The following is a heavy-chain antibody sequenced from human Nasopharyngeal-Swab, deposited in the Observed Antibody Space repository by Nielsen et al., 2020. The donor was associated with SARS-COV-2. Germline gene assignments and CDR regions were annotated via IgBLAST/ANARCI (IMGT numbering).Heavy chain of an antibody. V-gene: IGHV1-8*01. J-gene: IGHJ3*02. D-gene: IGHD2-2*01. Sequence: WVRQAPGQGLEWMGWMNPNSGNTGYAQKFQGRVTMTRNTSISTAYMGLSSLRSEDTAVYYCARGVTGTVVVPAATDSGGGDDAFDIWGQGTMVTVSS. CDR3: ARGVTGTVVVPAATDSGGGDDAFDI. CDR2: MNPNSGNT.